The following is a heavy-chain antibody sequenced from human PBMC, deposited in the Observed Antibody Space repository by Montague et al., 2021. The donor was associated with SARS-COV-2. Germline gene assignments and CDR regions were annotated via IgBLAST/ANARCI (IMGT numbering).Heavy chain of an antibody. CDR1: GGSIRSGGYF. V-gene: IGHV4-30-2*01. CDR2: FYHSGSI. CDR3: ARGWGGTYSDDAFDI. D-gene: IGHD1-26*01. J-gene: IGHJ3*02. Sequence: TLSLTCSVSGGSIRSGGYFWSWIRQPPGKGLEWIGYFYHSGSIYYNPSLKSRVTISVDRSKNHFSLKLTSVTAADTAVYYCARGWGGTYSDDAFDIWGQGTMVTVSS.